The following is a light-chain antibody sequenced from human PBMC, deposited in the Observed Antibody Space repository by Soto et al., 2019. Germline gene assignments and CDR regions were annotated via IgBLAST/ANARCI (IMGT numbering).Light chain of an antibody. V-gene: IGKV3-20*01. Sequence: EIVLTQSPCTLSFSPGERATLSCRASQSVSSTSLAGYQQKPGQAPRLLIYGASNRATGIPDRFSGSGSGTDFTFTISTLEPEDGAVYYCQQYDGSPPWTFGLGTMVEFK. CDR2: GAS. CDR1: QSVSSTS. CDR3: QQYDGSPPWT. J-gene: IGKJ1*01.